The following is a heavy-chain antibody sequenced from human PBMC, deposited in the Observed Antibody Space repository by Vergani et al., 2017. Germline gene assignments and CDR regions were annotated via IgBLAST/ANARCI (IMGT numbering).Heavy chain of an antibody. D-gene: IGHD2-21*02. CDR2: ISWDGGST. J-gene: IGHJ4*02. V-gene: IGHV3-43*01. CDR3: AKDMERYCGGDCYGSFDY. Sequence: EVQLVESGGVVVQPGGSLRLSCAASGFTFDDYTMHWVRQAPGKGLEWVSLISWDGGSTYYADSVKGRFTISRDNSKNSLYLQMNSLRSEDTALYYCAKDMERYCGGDCYGSFDYWGQGTLVTVSS. CDR1: GFTFDDYT.